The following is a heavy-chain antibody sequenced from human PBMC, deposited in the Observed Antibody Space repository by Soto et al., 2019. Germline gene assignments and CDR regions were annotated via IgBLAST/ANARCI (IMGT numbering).Heavy chain of an antibody. CDR2: IYYSGST. D-gene: IGHD3-3*01. J-gene: IGHJ6*02. CDR3: ARVVDLYYDFWSGYLRPYYYYYGMDV. CDR1: GGSISSYY. V-gene: IGHV4-59*01. Sequence: SETLSLTCTVSGGSISSYYWSWIRQPPGKGLEWIGYIYYSGSTNYNPSLKSRVTISVDTSKNQFSLKLSSVTAADTAVYYCARVVDLYYDFWSGYLRPYYYYYGMDVWGQGTTVTVSS.